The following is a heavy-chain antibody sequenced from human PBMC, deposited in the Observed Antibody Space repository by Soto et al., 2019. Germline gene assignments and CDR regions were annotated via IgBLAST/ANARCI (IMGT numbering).Heavy chain of an antibody. CDR2: ISAYNGNT. D-gene: IGHD3-10*01. Sequence: ASVKVSCKASGYTFTSYGISWVRQAPGQGLEWMGWISAYNGNTNYAQKLQGRVTMTTDTSTSTAYMELRSLRSDDTAVYYCARTNYYGSGSYILTPYYYYYGMDVWGQGTTVTVSS. CDR1: GYTFTSYG. V-gene: IGHV1-18*01. J-gene: IGHJ6*02. CDR3: ARTNYYGSGSYILTPYYYYYGMDV.